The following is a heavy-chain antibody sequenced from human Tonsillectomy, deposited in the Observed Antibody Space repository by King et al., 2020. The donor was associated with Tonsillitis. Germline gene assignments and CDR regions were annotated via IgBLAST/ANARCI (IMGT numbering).Heavy chain of an antibody. CDR2: ISAYIGNT. V-gene: IGHV1-18*04. J-gene: IGHJ6*04. Sequence: QLVQSGAEVKKPGASVKVSCKASGYTFTSYGISWVRQAPGQGLEWMGWISAYIGNTNYAQTLQGRVTMTTDTSTSTAYMELRSLRSDDTAVYNCAREGGIIAARHYYSYNGMDVWGEGTTVTVSP. D-gene: IGHD6-6*01. CDR1: GYTFTSYG. CDR3: AREGGIIAARHYYSYNGMDV.